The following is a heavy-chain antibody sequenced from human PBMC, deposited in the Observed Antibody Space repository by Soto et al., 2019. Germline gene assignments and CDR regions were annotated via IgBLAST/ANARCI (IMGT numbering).Heavy chain of an antibody. V-gene: IGHV1-18*01. D-gene: IGHD3-3*01. CDR2: ISAYNGNT. CDR3: ARGVGGILFFGVPARIYGMDV. Sequence: GASVKVSCKASGYTFTSYGISWVRQAPGQGLEWMGWISAYNGNTNYAQKLQGRVTMTTDTSTSTAYMELRSLRSDDTAVYYCARGVGGILFFGVPARIYGMDVWGQGSTGNVAS. J-gene: IGHJ6*02. CDR1: GYTFTSYG.